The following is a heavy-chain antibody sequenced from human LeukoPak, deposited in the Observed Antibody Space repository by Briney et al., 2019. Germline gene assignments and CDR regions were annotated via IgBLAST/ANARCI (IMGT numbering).Heavy chain of an antibody. Sequence: ASVKVSCKASGYTFTSYDINWVRQATGQGLEWMGWINPNSGGTNYAQKFQGRVTMTRDTSISTAYMELSRLRSDDTAVYYCARGETAFYVDVWGKGTTVTVSS. CDR3: ARGETAFYVDV. V-gene: IGHV1-2*02. D-gene: IGHD5-18*01. CDR1: GYTFTSYD. CDR2: INPNSGGT. J-gene: IGHJ6*03.